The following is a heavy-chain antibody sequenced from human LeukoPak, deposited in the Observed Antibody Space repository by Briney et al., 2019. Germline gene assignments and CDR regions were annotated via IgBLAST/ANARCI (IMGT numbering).Heavy chain of an antibody. CDR1: GGSISSCGYS. D-gene: IGHD6-19*01. Sequence: SETLSLTCAVSGGSISSCGYSWSWIRQPPGKGLEWIGYIYHSGSTYYNPSLKSRVTMSVDTSKNQFSLKLSSVTAADTAVYYCARDRSDSSGWQYFDYWGQGTLVTVSS. J-gene: IGHJ4*02. CDR3: ARDRSDSSGWQYFDY. V-gene: IGHV4-30-2*01. CDR2: IYHSGST.